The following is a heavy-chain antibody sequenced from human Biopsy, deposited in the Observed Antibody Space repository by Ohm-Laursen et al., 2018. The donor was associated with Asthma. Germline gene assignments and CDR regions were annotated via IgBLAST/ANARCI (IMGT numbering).Heavy chain of an antibody. CDR1: GFTFGDYW. Sequence: SLRLSCAASGFTFGDYWMSWVRQVPGKGLEWVANIKHDGTEKNHVDSLKGRFTISRDNAKNSLYLQMNSLGAEDTAVYYCARTFHFWSPYHAEHYQLWGQGTLVTVPS. D-gene: IGHD3-3*02. V-gene: IGHV3-7*01. CDR3: ARTFHFWSPYHAEHYQL. J-gene: IGHJ1*01. CDR2: IKHDGTEK.